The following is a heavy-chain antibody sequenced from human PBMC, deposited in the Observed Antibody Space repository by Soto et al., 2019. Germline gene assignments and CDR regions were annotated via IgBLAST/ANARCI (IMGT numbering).Heavy chain of an antibody. CDR2: IYYSGST. CDR3: ARGTARTHAFDI. D-gene: IGHD6-6*01. Sequence: KPSETLSLTCTVSGGSISSGGYYWSWIRQHPGKGLEWIGYIYYSGSTYYNPSLKSRVTISVDTSKNQFSLKLSSVTAADTAVYYCARGTARTHAFDIWGQGTMVTVSS. V-gene: IGHV4-31*03. CDR1: GGSISSGGYY. J-gene: IGHJ3*02.